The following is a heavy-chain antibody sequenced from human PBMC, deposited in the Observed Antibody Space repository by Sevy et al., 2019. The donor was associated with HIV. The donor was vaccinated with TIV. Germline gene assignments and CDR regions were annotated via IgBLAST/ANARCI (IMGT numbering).Heavy chain of an antibody. Sequence: GESLKISCAASGFSVSINYMSWVRQAPGKGLEFVSVIYSGGDTYYADSAKGRFTISRDNSKNTLYLQMNSLGAEDTAVYYCGSGAGYSTGWAPRYYFDYGGQGTLVTVSS. CDR1: GFSVSINY. J-gene: IGHJ4*02. D-gene: IGHD6-19*01. CDR2: IYSGGDT. CDR3: GSGAGYSTGWAPRYYFDY. V-gene: IGHV3-53*01.